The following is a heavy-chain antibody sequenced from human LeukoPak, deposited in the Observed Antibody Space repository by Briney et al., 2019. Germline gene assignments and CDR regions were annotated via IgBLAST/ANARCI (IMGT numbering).Heavy chain of an antibody. CDR2: ISSSSSYI. D-gene: IGHD5-18*01. CDR1: GFTFSSYS. V-gene: IGHV3-21*01. Sequence: GGSLRLSCAASGFTFSSYSMNWVRQAPGKGLEWVSSISSSSSYIYYADSVKGRFTISRDNAKNSLYLQMNSLRAEDTAVYYCASNTAGLFDYWGQGTLVTVSS. J-gene: IGHJ4*02. CDR3: ASNTAGLFDY.